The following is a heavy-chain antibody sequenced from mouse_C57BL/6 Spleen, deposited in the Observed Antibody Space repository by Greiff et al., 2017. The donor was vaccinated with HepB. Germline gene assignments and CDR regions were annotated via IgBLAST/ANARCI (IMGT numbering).Heavy chain of an antibody. CDR3: ARYYYGSSYWYFDV. V-gene: IGHV1-66*01. CDR2: IYPGSGNT. D-gene: IGHD1-1*01. CDR1: GYSFTSYY. Sequence: QVQLQQSGPELVKPGASVKISCKASGYSFTSYYIHWVKQRPGQGLEWIGWIYPGSGNTKYNEKFKGKATLTADTSSSTAYMQLSSLTSEDSAVYYCARYYYGSSYWYFDVWGTGTTVTVSS. J-gene: IGHJ1*03.